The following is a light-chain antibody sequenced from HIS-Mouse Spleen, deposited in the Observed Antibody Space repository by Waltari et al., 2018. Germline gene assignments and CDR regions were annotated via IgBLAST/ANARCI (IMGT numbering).Light chain of an antibody. CDR2: KVS. CDR1: QRLVHSDGNTY. Sequence: DVVMTQSPLSLPVTLGQPASISCRSSQRLVHSDGNTYLNWFQQRPGQSPRRLIYKVSNRDSGVPSRFSGSGSGTEFTLTISSLQPEDFATYYCQQFNSYPRTFGGGTKVEIK. J-gene: IGKJ4*01. CDR3: QQFNSYPRT. V-gene: IGKV2-30*02.